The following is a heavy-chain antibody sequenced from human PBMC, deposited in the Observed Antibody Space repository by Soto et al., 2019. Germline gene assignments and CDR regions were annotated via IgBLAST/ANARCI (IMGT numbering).Heavy chain of an antibody. Sequence: QVQLVQSGAEVKKPGSSVKVSCKASGGTFSSYAISWVRQAPGQGLEWMGGIIPILGTANYAQKFQGRVTIAAHESTSTAYMELRSLRSEDTAVYYCARVVTVVKSFHYWYFDLWGRGTLGTVSS. CDR3: ARVVTVVKSFHYWYFDL. V-gene: IGHV1-69*11. CDR2: IIPILGTA. CDR1: GGTFSSYA. J-gene: IGHJ2*01. D-gene: IGHD2-15*01.